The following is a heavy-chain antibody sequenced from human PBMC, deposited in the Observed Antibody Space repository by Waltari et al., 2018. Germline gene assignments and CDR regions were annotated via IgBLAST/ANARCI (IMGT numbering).Heavy chain of an antibody. CDR3: ARGRTWSP. CDR2: IYHSGST. CDR1: GGSFSGYY. J-gene: IGHJ5*02. D-gene: IGHD1-1*01. Sequence: QVQLQQWGAGLLKPSETLSLTCAVYGGSFSGYYWSWIRQPPGKGLEWIGEIYHSGSTNYNPSLKSRVTISVDTSKNQFSLKLSSVTAADTAVYYCARGRTWSPWGQGTLVTVSS. V-gene: IGHV4-34*01.